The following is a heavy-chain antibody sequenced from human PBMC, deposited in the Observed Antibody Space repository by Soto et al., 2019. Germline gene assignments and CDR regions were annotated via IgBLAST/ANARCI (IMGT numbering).Heavy chain of an antibody. CDR3: AREGNLGRWIQPLDS. Sequence: SETLCLTSTVAEDYIIDYSWSCILQPPGKGLEWIGNIHYNGNTKYSPSLKSRVAMSVDTSKNHFSLKLISVTTADTAVYFCAREGNLGRWIQPLDSWGQGTLVTVSS. J-gene: IGHJ4*02. CDR2: IHYNGNT. CDR1: EDYIIDYS. D-gene: IGHD2-2*03. V-gene: IGHV4-59*01.